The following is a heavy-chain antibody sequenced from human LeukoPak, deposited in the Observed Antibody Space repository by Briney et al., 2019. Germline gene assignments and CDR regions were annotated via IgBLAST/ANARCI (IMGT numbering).Heavy chain of an antibody. CDR2: IYYSGST. Sequence: PSETLSLTCTVSGGSISSYYWSWIRQPPGKGLEWIGYIYYSGSTNYNPSLKSRVTISVDTSKNQFSLKLSSVTAADTAVYYCARIDYGDYTNYFDYWGQGTLVTVSS. CDR3: ARIDYGDYTNYFDY. CDR1: GGSISSYY. J-gene: IGHJ4*02. D-gene: IGHD4-17*01. V-gene: IGHV4-59*01.